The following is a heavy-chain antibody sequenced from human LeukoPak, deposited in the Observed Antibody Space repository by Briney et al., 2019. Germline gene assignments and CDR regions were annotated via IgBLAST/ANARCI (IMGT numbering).Heavy chain of an antibody. CDR1: GFTFSSYA. CDR3: AKGRTVTTIYDAFDI. D-gene: IGHD4-17*01. CDR2: ISGSGGST. V-gene: IGHV3-23*01. Sequence: GGSLRLSCAASGFTFSSYAMSWVRQAPGKGLEWVSAISGSGGSTYYADSVKGRFTISRDNSKNTLHLQMNSLRAEDTAVYYCAKGRTVTTIYDAFDIWGQGTMVTVSS. J-gene: IGHJ3*02.